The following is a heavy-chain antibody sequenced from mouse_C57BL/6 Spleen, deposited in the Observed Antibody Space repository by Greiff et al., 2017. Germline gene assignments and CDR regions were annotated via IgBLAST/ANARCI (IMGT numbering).Heavy chain of an antibody. D-gene: IGHD1-1*01. CDR2: IYPGDGDT. J-gene: IGHJ2*01. V-gene: IGHV1-80*01. CDR3: ARRTTVVADFDY. Sequence: VKLVESGAELVKPGASVKISCKASGYAFSSYWMNWVKQRPGKGLEWIGQIYPGDGDTNYNGKFKGKATLTADKSSSTAYMQLSSLTSEDSAVYFCARRTTVVADFDYWGQGTTLTVSS. CDR1: GYAFSSYW.